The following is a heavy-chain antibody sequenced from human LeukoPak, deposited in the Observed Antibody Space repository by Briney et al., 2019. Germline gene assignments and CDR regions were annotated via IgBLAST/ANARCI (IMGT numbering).Heavy chain of an antibody. CDR1: GGSISSYY. V-gene: IGHV4-59*01. CDR3: ARYYDFWSGPGTLDI. Sequence: SETLSLTCTVSGGSISSYYWSWIRQPPGKGLEWIGYFYYNESTSYNPSLKSRVTISVDTSKNQFSLKLSSVTAADTAIYYCARYYDFWSGPGTLDIWGQGTMVTVSS. CDR2: FYYNEST. J-gene: IGHJ3*02. D-gene: IGHD3-3*01.